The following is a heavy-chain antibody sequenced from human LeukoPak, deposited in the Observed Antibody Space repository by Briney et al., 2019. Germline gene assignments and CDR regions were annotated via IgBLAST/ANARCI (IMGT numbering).Heavy chain of an antibody. J-gene: IGHJ4*02. CDR3: GRETDFRVVNN. Sequence: SQTVSLTCAICGDSVPSNGASWNWIRQSPSRGLEWWGRTYYRSQQWHSDYAPSVKGRITLNPDTSKNQFSLQLNSVTPEDTALYYCGRETDFRVVNNWGQGTLVTVSS. D-gene: IGHD3-3*01. V-gene: IGHV6-1*01. CDR2: TYYRSQQWHS. CDR1: GDSVPSNGAS.